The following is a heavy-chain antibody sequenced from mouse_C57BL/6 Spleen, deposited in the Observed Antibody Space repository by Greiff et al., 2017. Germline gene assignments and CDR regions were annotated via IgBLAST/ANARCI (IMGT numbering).Heavy chain of an antibody. J-gene: IGHJ2*01. V-gene: IGHV5-16*01. D-gene: IGHD1-1*01. CDR2: INYDGSST. CDR1: GFTFSDYY. Sequence: EVMLVESEGGLVQPGSPMKLSCTASGFTFSDYYMAWVRQVPEKGLEWVANINYDGSSTYYLDSLKSRFIISRDNAKNILYLQMSSLKSEDTATYYCARVSFYYYGSSPYYFDYWGQGTTLTVSS. CDR3: ARVSFYYYGSSPYYFDY.